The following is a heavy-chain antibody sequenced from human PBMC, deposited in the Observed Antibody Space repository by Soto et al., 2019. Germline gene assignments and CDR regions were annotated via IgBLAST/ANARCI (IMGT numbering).Heavy chain of an antibody. CDR2: IGTAGDT. Sequence: GGSLRLSCAASGFTFSSYDMHWVRQATGKGLEWVSAIGTAGDTYYPGSVKGRFTISRENAKNSLYLQMNSLRAGDTAVYYCATSQRLAGVSHWGQGTLVTVSS. J-gene: IGHJ4*02. V-gene: IGHV3-13*01. D-gene: IGHD6-19*01. CDR3: ATSQRLAGVSH. CDR1: GFTFSSYD.